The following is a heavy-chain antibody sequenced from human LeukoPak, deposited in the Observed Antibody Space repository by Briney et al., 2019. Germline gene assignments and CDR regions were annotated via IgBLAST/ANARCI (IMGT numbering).Heavy chain of an antibody. CDR1: GFTFSSYV. J-gene: IGHJ4*02. D-gene: IGHD3-3*01. Sequence: QPGGSLRLSCAASGFTFSSYVMNWARQAPGKGLEWVSAISGSGVSTSYADSVKGRFTISRDNSKNSLYLQMNSLRTEDTALYYCAKDLPQYYDFWSGYYGGFDYWGQGTLVTVSS. CDR3: AKDLPQYYDFWSGYYGGFDY. CDR2: ISGSGVST. V-gene: IGHV3-23*01.